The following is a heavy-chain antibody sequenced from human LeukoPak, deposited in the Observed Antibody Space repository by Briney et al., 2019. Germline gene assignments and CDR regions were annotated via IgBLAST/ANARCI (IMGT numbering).Heavy chain of an antibody. CDR1: GFTFSSYE. V-gene: IGHV3-48*03. CDR2: ISSSGSTI. D-gene: IGHD3-10*01. CDR3: AAPMVRGLHCFDY. J-gene: IGHJ4*02. Sequence: PGGSLRLSCAASGFTFSSYEMNWVRQAPGKGLEWVSYISSSGSTIYYADSVKGRFTISRDNAKNSLYLQMNSLRAEDTAVYYCAAPMVRGLHCFDYWGQGTLVTVSS.